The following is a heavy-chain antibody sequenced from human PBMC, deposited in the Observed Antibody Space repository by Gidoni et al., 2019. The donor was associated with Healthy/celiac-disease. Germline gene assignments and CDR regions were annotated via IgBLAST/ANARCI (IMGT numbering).Heavy chain of an antibody. V-gene: IGHV4-39*01. CDR3: ARLRGVPAAIRGNWFDP. CDR2: IYYSGST. J-gene: IGHJ5*02. CDR1: GGPISSSSYY. Sequence: QLQLQESGPGLVKPSETLSLPCTVSGGPISSSSYYWGWIRQPPGKGLEWIGSIYYSGSTYYNPSLKSRVTISVDTSKNQFSLKLSSVTAADTAVYYCARLRGVPAAIRGNWFDPWGQGTLVTVSS. D-gene: IGHD2-2*02.